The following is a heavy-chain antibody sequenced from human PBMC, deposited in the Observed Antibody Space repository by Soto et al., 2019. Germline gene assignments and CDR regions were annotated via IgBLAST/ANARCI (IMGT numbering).Heavy chain of an antibody. J-gene: IGHJ4*02. CDR3: AGRLTTAASLDY. CDR1: GFSVSNNH. CDR2: IHGGGST. V-gene: IGHV3-53*01. Sequence: VQLVESGGGLIQPGGSLRLSRAASGFSVSNNHMTWVRQAAGKGLELVSFIHGGGSTSYADSVKGRFTISRDNSKNTLYLQMDSLRGEDTAKYYCAGRLTTAASLDYWGQGTLVTVSS. D-gene: IGHD3-16*01.